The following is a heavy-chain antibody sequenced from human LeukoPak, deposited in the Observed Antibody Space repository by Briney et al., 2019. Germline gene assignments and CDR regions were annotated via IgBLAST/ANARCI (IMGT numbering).Heavy chain of an antibody. J-gene: IGHJ4*02. V-gene: IGHV3-30*02. CDR2: IRYDGSNK. D-gene: IGHD6-19*01. CDR3: AKDRSGWPGLFDY. Sequence: GGSLRLSCAASGFTFSSYGMHWVRQAPGKGLEWVAFIRYDGSNKYYADSVKGRFTISRDNSKNTLYLQMNSLRAEDTAVYYCAKDRSGWPGLFDYWGQGTLVTVYS. CDR1: GFTFSSYG.